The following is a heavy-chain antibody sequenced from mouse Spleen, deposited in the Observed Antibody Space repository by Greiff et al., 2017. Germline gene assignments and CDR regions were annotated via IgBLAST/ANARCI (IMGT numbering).Heavy chain of an antibody. CDR2: INPNNGGT. V-gene: IGHV1-26*01. CDR1: GYTFTDYY. J-gene: IGHJ3*01. CDR3: VSLLRLRLFAY. Sequence: EVQLQQSGPELVKPGASVKISCKASGYTFTDYYMNWVKQSHGKSLEWIGDINPNNGGTSYNQKFKGKATLTVDKSSSTAYMELRSLTSEDSAVYYCVSLLRLRLFAYWGQGTLVTVSA. D-gene: IGHD1-2*01.